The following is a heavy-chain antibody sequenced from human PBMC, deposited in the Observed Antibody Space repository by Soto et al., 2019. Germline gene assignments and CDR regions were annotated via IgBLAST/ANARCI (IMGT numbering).Heavy chain of an antibody. CDR2: ISGRGGNT. CDR1: GFTFSDYS. D-gene: IGHD3-10*01. CDR3: ETDLTGSGDFDI. Sequence: EVQLLESGGGLVQPGGSLRLSCAASGFTFSDYSMSWVRQSPGKGLQWVSAISGRGGNTYYLDSVKGRFIISRDNSKNTLYLQMTSLRAEDTSVYYCETDLTGSGDFDIWGHGTMVTVSS. J-gene: IGHJ3*02. V-gene: IGHV3-23*01.